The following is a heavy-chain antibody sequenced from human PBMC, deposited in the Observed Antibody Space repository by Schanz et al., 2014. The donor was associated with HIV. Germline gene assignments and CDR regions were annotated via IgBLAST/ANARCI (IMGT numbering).Heavy chain of an antibody. J-gene: IGHJ5*02. V-gene: IGHV1-69*01. Sequence: QVQLVQSGAEVKKPGSSVKVSCKASGATFSTYAISWVRQAPGQGLEWMGGIIRIFGSANYAPKFQDKVPITADESTSTAYMELSSLTSDDTAVYFCAGSSEYSSGWYVLWGQGTLVTVSS. D-gene: IGHD3-22*01. CDR1: GATFSTYA. CDR2: IIRIFGSA. CDR3: AGSSEYSSGWYVL.